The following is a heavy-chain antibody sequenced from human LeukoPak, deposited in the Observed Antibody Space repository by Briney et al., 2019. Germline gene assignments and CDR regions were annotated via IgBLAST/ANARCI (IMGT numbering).Heavy chain of an antibody. V-gene: IGHV3-33*06. CDR2: IWYDGSNK. D-gene: IGHD3-22*01. Sequence: GGSLRLSCAASGFTFSSYGMHWVRQAPGKGLEWVAVIWYDGSNKYYADSVKGRFTISRDNSKNTLYLQMNSLRAEDTAVYYCAKDPDPYYYDSSGYPLDYWGQGTLVTVSS. CDR3: AKDPDPYYYDSSGYPLDY. CDR1: GFTFSSYG. J-gene: IGHJ4*02.